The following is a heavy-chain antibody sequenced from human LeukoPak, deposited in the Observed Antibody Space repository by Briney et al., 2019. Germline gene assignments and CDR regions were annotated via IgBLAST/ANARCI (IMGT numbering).Heavy chain of an antibody. Sequence: GGSLRLSCAASGFTVSSNYMSWVRQAPGKGLEWVSIIYSGGSTYYADSVKGRLTISRHNSKNTLSLQMNSLRAEDTAVYYCAREVGGSAFDIWGQGTMVTVSS. CDR1: GFTVSSNY. CDR2: IYSGGST. J-gene: IGHJ3*02. CDR3: AREVGGSAFDI. D-gene: IGHD3-16*01. V-gene: IGHV3-53*04.